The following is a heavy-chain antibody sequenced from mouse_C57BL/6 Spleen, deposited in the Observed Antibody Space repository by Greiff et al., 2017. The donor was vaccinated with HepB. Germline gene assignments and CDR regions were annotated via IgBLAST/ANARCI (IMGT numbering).Heavy chain of an antibody. Sequence: QVQLQQSGAELVKPGASVKLSCKASGYTFTSYWMQWVKQRPGQGLEWIGEIDPSDSYTNYNQKFKGKATLTVDTSSSTAYMQLSSLTSEDSAVYYCARRENLYYFDYWGQGTTLTVSS. D-gene: IGHD6-2*01. CDR3: ARRENLYYFDY. CDR2: IDPSDSYT. V-gene: IGHV1-50*01. CDR1: GYTFTSYW. J-gene: IGHJ2*01.